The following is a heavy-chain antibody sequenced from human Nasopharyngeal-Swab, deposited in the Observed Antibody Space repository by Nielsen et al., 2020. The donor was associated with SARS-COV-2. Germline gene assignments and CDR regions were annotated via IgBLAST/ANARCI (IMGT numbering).Heavy chain of an antibody. J-gene: IGHJ6*02. Sequence: ASVKVSCKASGYTFTSYAMNWVRQAPGQGLEWMGWINTNTGNPTYAQGFTGRFVFSLDTSVSMAYLQISSLKAEDTAVYYCARDDSITIFGVVIEFSGMDVWGQGTTVTVSS. CDR2: INTNTGNP. V-gene: IGHV7-4-1*04. D-gene: IGHD3-3*01. CDR1: GYTFTSYA. CDR3: ARDDSITIFGVVIEFSGMDV.